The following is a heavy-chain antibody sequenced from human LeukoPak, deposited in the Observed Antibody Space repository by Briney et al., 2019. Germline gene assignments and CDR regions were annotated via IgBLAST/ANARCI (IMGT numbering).Heavy chain of an antibody. Sequence: SETLSLTCTASGGSISSSSYYWGWIRQPPGRGLDWIGTNYYAGGTYYNPSLKSRVTISVDTSKNQFSLRLSSVTAADTAVYYCARGFGESEYYYYGMDVWGQGTTVTVSS. V-gene: IGHV4-39*01. CDR1: GGSISSSSYY. CDR3: ARGFGESEYYYYGMDV. D-gene: IGHD3-10*01. J-gene: IGHJ6*02. CDR2: NYYAGGT.